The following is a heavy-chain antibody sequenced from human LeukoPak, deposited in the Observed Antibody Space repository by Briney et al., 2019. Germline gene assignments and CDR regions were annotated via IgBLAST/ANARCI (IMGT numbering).Heavy chain of an antibody. J-gene: IGHJ4*02. V-gene: IGHV4-61*01. Sequence: SETLSLTCAVSGGSIGSVSYYWSWIRQPPGKGLEWIGYISYSGSTNYNPSLKSRVTISVGTSKNQFSLRLSSVTAADTAVYYCASLYCSRTSCYIDYWGQGTLVTVSS. D-gene: IGHD2-2*01. CDR2: ISYSGST. CDR1: GGSIGSVSYY. CDR3: ASLYCSRTSCYIDY.